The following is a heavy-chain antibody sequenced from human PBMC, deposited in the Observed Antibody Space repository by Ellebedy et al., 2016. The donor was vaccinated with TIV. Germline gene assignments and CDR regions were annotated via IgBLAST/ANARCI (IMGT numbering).Heavy chain of an antibody. D-gene: IGHD6-6*01. CDR1: GGTSSSYA. CDR3: AREIPRALGSSHYYGMDV. Sequence: ASVKVSCKASGGTSSSYAISWVRQAPGQGLEWMGGIIPIFGTANYAQKFQGRVTMTRDTSTSTVYMEVSSLRSEDTAVYYCAREIPRALGSSHYYGMDVWGQGTTVTVSS. J-gene: IGHJ6*02. CDR2: IIPIFGTA. V-gene: IGHV1-69*05.